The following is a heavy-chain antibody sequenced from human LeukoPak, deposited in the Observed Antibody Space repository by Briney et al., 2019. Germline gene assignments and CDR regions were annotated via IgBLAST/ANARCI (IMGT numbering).Heavy chain of an antibody. CDR2: IRYDGSNK. D-gene: IGHD2-15*01. CDR1: GFTFSSYG. CDR3: AKDARYCSGGSCYGRVFDY. J-gene: IGHJ4*02. V-gene: IGHV3-30*02. Sequence: GGSLRLSCAASGFTFSSYGMHWVRQAPGKGLEWVAFIRYDGSNKYYADSVEGRFTISRDNSKNTLYLQMNSLRAEDTAVYYCAKDARYCSGGSCYGRVFDYWGQGTLVTVSS.